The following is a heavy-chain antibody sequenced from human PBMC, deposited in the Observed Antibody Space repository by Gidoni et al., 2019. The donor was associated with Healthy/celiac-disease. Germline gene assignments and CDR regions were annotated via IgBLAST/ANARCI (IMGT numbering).Heavy chain of an antibody. V-gene: IGHV4-59*01. CDR2: IYYSGST. Sequence: QVQLQESGPGLVKPSETLSLTCTVSGGSISSYYWSWIRQPPGKGLEWIGYIYYSGSTNYNPSLKSRVTISVDTSKNQFSLKLSSVTAADTAVYYCARAARPRSFGAFDIWGQGTMVTVSS. J-gene: IGHJ3*02. CDR3: ARAARPRSFGAFDI. D-gene: IGHD3-16*01. CDR1: GGSISSYY.